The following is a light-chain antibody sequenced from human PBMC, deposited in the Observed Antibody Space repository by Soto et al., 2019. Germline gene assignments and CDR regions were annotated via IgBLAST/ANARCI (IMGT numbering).Light chain of an antibody. J-gene: IGLJ2*01. CDR3: AAWDDSLNGVV. V-gene: IGLV1-36*01. CDR2: YDD. Sequence: QPVLTQPPSVSEAPRQRVTISCSGSSSNIGNNAVNWYQQLPGKAPKLLIYYDDLLPSGVSDRFSGSKSGTSASLAISGLQSEDEAGYCCAAWDDSLNGVVFGGGTKLTVL. CDR1: SSNIGNNA.